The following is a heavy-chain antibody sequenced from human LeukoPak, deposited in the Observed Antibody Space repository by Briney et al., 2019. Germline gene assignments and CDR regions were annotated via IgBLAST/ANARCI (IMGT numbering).Heavy chain of an antibody. V-gene: IGHV1-69*04. CDR1: GGTFSSYA. D-gene: IGHD4-23*01. J-gene: IGHJ5*02. CDR3: ARDSTMVTPLHGVGFDP. Sequence: SVKVSCKASGGTFSSYAISWVRQAPGQGLEWMGRIIPILGIANYAQKFQGRVTITADKSTSTAYMELSSLRSEDTAVYYCARDSTMVTPLHGVGFDPWGQGTLVTVSS. CDR2: IIPILGIA.